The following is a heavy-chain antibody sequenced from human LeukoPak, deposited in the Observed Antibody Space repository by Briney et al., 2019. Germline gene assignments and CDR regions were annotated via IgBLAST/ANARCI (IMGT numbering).Heavy chain of an antibody. Sequence: ASVKVSCKASGGTFSSYAISWVRQAPGQGLEWMGGIIPIFGTANYAQKFQGRVTITADESTSTAYMELSSLRSEGTAVYYCARAADYYGSGSYYKLSLFDYWGQGTLVTVSS. CDR2: IIPIFGTA. D-gene: IGHD3-10*01. CDR1: GGTFSSYA. V-gene: IGHV1-69*13. J-gene: IGHJ4*02. CDR3: ARAADYYGSGSYYKLSLFDY.